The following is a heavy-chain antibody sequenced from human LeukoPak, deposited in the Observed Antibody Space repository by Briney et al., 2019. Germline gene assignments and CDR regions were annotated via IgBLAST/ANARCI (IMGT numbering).Heavy chain of an antibody. D-gene: IGHD6-13*01. V-gene: IGHV4-34*01. CDR1: GVSFSGYY. Sequence: PAETLSLTCAVYGVSFSGYYLSWIRQPPGKGLEGIGEINHSGSTNYNPSLKRRVTISVDTSKNQFSLKLSSVTAADTAVYYCARVLGYSSRGPYYFDYWGQGTLVTVSS. CDR2: INHSGST. J-gene: IGHJ4*02. CDR3: ARVLGYSSRGPYYFDY.